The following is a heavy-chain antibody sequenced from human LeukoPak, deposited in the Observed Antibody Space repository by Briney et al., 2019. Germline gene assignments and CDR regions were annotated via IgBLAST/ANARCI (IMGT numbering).Heavy chain of an antibody. D-gene: IGHD3-16*02. CDR3: LLQMTYGELSDPDF. CDR1: GFTLSSLA. V-gene: IGHV3-21*01. J-gene: IGHJ4*02. CDR2: SGTRSGTK. Sequence: PGGSLRLSCAASGFTLSSLAMHWVRQAPGKGLEWVSSSGTRSGTKYYADSVMGRFTISRDSAMNSESLQINSLRAEDTAVYYCLLQMTYGELSDPDFRGQGTLVTVSS.